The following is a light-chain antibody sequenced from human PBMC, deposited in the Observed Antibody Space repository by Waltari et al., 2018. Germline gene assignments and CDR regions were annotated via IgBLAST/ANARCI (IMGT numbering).Light chain of an antibody. Sequence: IQMTQSPSSLSASVGDTVTITCQASQGIGNNLNWYQQKPGKAPKLLIYRASSLQSGIPSRFSGSGSGTDFTLTISSLQPEDFATYYCQQGYSYPRTFGQGTKVEIK. J-gene: IGKJ1*01. V-gene: IGKV1-6*01. CDR2: RAS. CDR1: QGIGNN. CDR3: QQGYSYPRT.